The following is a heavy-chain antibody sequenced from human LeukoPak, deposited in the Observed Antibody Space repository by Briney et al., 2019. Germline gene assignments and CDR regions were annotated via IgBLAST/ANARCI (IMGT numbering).Heavy chain of an antibody. CDR1: GFTVSSNY. Sequence: GGSLRLSCAASGFTVSSNYMSWVRQAPGKGLEWVSVIYSVGSTYYADSVKGRFTISRDNSKSTLYIQMNSLRAEDTAVYYCARAKPKNMVRGLIMRRESRYYFDYWGQGTLVTVSS. D-gene: IGHD3-10*01. J-gene: IGHJ4*02. CDR2: IYSVGST. CDR3: ARAKPKNMVRGLIMRRESRYYFDY. V-gene: IGHV3-53*01.